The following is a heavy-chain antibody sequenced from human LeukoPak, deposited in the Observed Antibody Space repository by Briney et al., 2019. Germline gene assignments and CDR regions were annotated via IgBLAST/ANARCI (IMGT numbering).Heavy chain of an antibody. CDR2: INTNTGNP. CDR1: GYTFTSYA. Sequence: ASVKVSCKASGYTFTSYAMNWVRQAPGQGLEWMGRINTNTGNPTYAQGFTGRFVFSLDTSVSTAYLQISSLKAEDTAVYYCARYPVFSYYYYGMDVWGQGTTVTVPS. J-gene: IGHJ6*02. CDR3: ARYPVFSYYYYGMDV. D-gene: IGHD3-10*02. V-gene: IGHV7-4-1*02.